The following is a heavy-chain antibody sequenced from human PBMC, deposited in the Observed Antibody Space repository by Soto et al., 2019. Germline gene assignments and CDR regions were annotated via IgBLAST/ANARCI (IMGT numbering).Heavy chain of an antibody. D-gene: IGHD5-12*01. J-gene: IGHJ6*03. Sequence: ASVKVSCNASGYTFTSYFISWVRQAPGQGLEWMGWISAYNGNTNYAQKLQGRVTMTTDTSTSTAYMELRSLRSDDTAVYYCARVFRGYSGYDPYYYYYMDVWGKGTTVTVSS. CDR3: ARVFRGYSGYDPYYYYYMDV. V-gene: IGHV1-18*01. CDR1: GYTFTSYF. CDR2: ISAYNGNT.